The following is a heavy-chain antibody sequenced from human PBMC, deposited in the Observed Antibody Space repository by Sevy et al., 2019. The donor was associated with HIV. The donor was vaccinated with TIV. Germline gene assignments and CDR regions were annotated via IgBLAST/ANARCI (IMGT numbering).Heavy chain of an antibody. Sequence: ASVKVSCQASGYTFSNYGVTWVRQAPGQGLEWMGWISGYNVNTKYAQKFQDRVIMTTDTATSTAYMELRSLRSDDTAVYYCVRDESFSLIVVDPDYWGQGTLVTVSS. CDR1: GYTFSNYG. CDR3: VRDESFSLIVVDPDY. J-gene: IGHJ4*02. CDR2: ISGYNVNT. V-gene: IGHV1-18*01. D-gene: IGHD3-22*01.